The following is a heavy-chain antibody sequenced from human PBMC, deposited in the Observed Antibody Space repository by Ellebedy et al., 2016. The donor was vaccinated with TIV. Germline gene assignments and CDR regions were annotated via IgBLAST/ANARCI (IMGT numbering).Heavy chain of an antibody. CDR3: ARTYGSGSYAYWFDL. CDR1: GYSFTSYW. J-gene: IGHJ5*02. CDR2: IYPGDSDT. D-gene: IGHD3-10*01. Sequence: GESLKISCKGSGYSFTSYWIGWVRQMPGKGLEWMGIIYPGDSDTRYSPSFQGQVTISADKSISTAYLQWSSLKASDTAMYYCARTYGSGSYAYWFDLWGQGTLVTVSS. V-gene: IGHV5-51*01.